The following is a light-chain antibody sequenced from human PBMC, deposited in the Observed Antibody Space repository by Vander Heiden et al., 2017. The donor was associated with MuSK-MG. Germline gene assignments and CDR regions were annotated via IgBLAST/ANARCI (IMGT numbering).Light chain of an antibody. J-gene: IGKJ1*01. CDR1: QSIRNY. Sequence: DIQMTQSPSSLSASIGGRVTITCRASQSIRNYVNWYQQRAGKAPNLLIHDGTSLQSGVPPRFAGSGSGTDFTLTISSLQPEDVATYYCQQSHSTPWTFGQGTRVEVK. CDR3: QQSHSTPWT. CDR2: DGT. V-gene: IGKV1-39*01.